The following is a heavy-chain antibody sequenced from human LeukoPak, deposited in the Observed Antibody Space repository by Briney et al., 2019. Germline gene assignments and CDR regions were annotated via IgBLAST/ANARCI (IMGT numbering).Heavy chain of an antibody. J-gene: IGHJ4*02. V-gene: IGHV1-8*03. Sequence: ASVKVSCKASGYTFTGYYMHWVRQAPGQGLEWMGWMNPNSGNTGYAQKFRGRVTITRNTSISTAYMELSSLRSEDTAVYSCARGPSWSGYSQPYYFDYWGQGTLVTVSS. D-gene: IGHD3-3*01. CDR2: MNPNSGNT. CDR3: ARGPSWSGYSQPYYFDY. CDR1: GYTFTGYY.